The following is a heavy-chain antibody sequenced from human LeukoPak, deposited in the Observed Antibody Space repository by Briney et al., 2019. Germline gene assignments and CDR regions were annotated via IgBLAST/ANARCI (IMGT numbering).Heavy chain of an antibody. J-gene: IGHJ3*02. CDR3: AAPSHYYDSSGPDAFDI. V-gene: IGHV1-58*01. CDR1: GFTFTSSA. D-gene: IGHD3-22*01. CDR2: IVVGSGNT. Sequence: SVKVSCKVSGFTFTSSAVQWVRQARGQRLEWIGWIVVGSGNTNYAQKFQERVTITRDMSTSTAYMELSSLRSEDTAVYYCAAPSHYYDSSGPDAFDIWGQGTMVTVSS.